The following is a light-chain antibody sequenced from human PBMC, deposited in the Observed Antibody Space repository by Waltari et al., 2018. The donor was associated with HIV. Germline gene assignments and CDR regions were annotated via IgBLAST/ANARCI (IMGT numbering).Light chain of an antibody. CDR3: SSYTRRGTVV. Sequence: QSALTQPASVSGSPGQSIALPCTGSSSDIGYYDYVSWYQQYPGQAPKALIYEVTSRPSGTSSRFSGSKSATTAFLAISKLQIDDEADYFCSSYTRRGTVVFGGGTRLTVL. V-gene: IGLV2-14*01. CDR1: SSDIGYYDY. J-gene: IGLJ2*01. CDR2: EVT.